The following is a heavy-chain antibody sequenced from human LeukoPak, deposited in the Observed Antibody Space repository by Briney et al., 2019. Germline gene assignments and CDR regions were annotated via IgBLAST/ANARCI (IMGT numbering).Heavy chain of an antibody. CDR3: VRDQFFSFDY. J-gene: IGHJ4*02. D-gene: IGHD3-3*01. Sequence: GGSLRLSCVVSGFTFNRCWMNWVRQAPGKGLEWVSYISGTSSLIYYADSVKGRFTISRDNAKNSLYLQMNSLRDEDTAVYYCVRDQFFSFDYWGQGTLVTVSS. V-gene: IGHV3-48*02. CDR2: ISGTSSLI. CDR1: GFTFNRCW.